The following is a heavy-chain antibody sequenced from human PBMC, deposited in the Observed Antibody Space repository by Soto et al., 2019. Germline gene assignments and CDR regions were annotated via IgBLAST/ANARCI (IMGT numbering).Heavy chain of an antibody. J-gene: IGHJ3*02. CDR2: IIPIFGTA. Sequence: SVKVSCKASGGTFSSYAISWVRQAPGQGLEWMGGIIPIFGTANYAQKFQGRVTITADESTSTAYMELSSLRSEDTAVYYCARAVGAPAVFSFDIWGQGTMVTVSS. D-gene: IGHD1-26*01. CDR3: ARAVGAPAVFSFDI. V-gene: IGHV1-69*13. CDR1: GGTFSSYA.